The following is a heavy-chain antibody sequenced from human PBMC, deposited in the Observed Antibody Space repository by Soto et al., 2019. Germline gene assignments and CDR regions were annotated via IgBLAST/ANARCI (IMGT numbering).Heavy chain of an antibody. CDR3: AKDLLGDRSGSQQGGEF. D-gene: IGHD3-22*01. Sequence: QVKLVEAGGGVVQPGRSLGLSCAASGFMFNNYGMHWVRQAPGKGLEWVAIISFDGTNKYYADSVMGRFTISRDNSKNTLDLQMLSLRDEDTAVYYCAKDLLGDRSGSQQGGEFWGQGTRVTVSS. CDR2: ISFDGTNK. V-gene: IGHV3-30*18. CDR1: GFMFNNYG. J-gene: IGHJ4*02.